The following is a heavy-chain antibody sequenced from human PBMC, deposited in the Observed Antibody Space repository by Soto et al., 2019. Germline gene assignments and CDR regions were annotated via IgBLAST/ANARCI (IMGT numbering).Heavy chain of an antibody. V-gene: IGHV4-39*07. Sequence: LSLTCTVSGGSISDIRYCWGWIRQPPGKGLQWIGCMFYSGATYYNPSLKNRVTLSVDTSNNEFSLKLVSVTAPDTAVYYCARNKSGSAWLAPGGQGPLVTVSS. D-gene: IGHD2-15*01. CDR2: MFYSGAT. CDR1: GGSISDIRYC. CDR3: ARNKSGSAWLAP. J-gene: IGHJ5*02.